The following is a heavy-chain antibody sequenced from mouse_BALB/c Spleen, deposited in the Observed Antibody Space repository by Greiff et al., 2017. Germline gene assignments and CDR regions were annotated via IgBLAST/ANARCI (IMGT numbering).Heavy chain of an antibody. CDR3: ARQLYYYGSSAYAMDY. CDR2: INSNGGST. D-gene: IGHD1-1*01. CDR1: GFTFSSYG. V-gene: IGHV5-6-3*01. Sequence: EVKLMESGGGLVQPGGSLKLSCAASGFTFSSYGMSWVRQTPDKRLELVATINSNGGSTYYPDSVKGRFTISRDNAKNTLYLQMSSLKSEDTAMYYCARQLYYYGSSAYAMDYWGQGTSVTVSS. J-gene: IGHJ4*01.